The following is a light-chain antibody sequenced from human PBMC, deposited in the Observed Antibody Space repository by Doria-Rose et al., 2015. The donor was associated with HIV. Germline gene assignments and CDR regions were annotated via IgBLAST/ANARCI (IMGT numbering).Light chain of an antibody. V-gene: IGKV1-39*01. CDR3: QQAYSFPYS. J-gene: IGKJ2*01. CDR1: QGITSN. CDR2: TAT. Sequence: ASVGDRVTITCRASQGITSNLNWYQQKAGKAPKLLIFTATTLQSGVPSRFSGGGTGTDFTLTISSLQPEDFATYYCQQAYSFPYSFGQGTKLDIE.